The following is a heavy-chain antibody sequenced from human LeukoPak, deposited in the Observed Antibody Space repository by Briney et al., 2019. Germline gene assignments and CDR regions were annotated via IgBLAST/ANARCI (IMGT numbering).Heavy chain of an antibody. D-gene: IGHD1-1*01. CDR1: GFTFTYYG. CDR2: IRYDGSNK. V-gene: IGHV3-30*02. CDR3: AKALGTRYYYYYYYMDV. J-gene: IGHJ6*03. Sequence: GGSLRLSCGASGFTFTYYGMHWVRQAPGKGLEWVAFIRYDGSNKYYADSVKGRFTISRDNSKNTLYLQMNSLRAEDTAVYYCAKALGTRYYYYYYYMDVWGKGTTVTISS.